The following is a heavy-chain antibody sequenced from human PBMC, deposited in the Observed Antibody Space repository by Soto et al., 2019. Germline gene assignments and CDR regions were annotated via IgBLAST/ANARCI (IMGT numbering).Heavy chain of an antibody. CDR1: GYTFTSYY. Sequence: QVQLVQSGAEVKKPWASVKVSCKASGYTFTSYYMHWVRQAPGQGLEWMGIINPSGGSTSYAQKFQGRVTMTRDTSTRTVYMELSSLRADDTAVYYWAIKTGAAHELYYYYGMDVWGRGTTVPVSS. CDR2: INPSGGST. J-gene: IGHJ6*02. V-gene: IGHV1-46*01. CDR3: AIKTGAAHELYYYYGMDV. D-gene: IGHD6-6*01.